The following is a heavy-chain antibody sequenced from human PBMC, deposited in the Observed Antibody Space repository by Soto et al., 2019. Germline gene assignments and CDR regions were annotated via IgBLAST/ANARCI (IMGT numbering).Heavy chain of an antibody. CDR1: RYTFASYG. V-gene: IGHV1-18*01. J-gene: IGHJ6*02. Sequence: ASAKVSCKASRYTFASYGLSWARQAPGQGLEWMGWISAYNGNTNYAQKLQGRVTMTTDASTSTAYMELRSLRSDDTAVYYCAREGYSYGYFYYGMDVWGQGTTVTVSS. CDR3: AREGYSYGYFYYGMDV. CDR2: ISAYNGNT. D-gene: IGHD5-18*01.